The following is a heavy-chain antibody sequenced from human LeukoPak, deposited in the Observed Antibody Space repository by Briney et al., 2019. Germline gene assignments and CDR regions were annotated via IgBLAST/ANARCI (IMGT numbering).Heavy chain of an antibody. V-gene: IGHV4-34*01. J-gene: IGHJ4*02. D-gene: IGHD3-3*01. CDR1: GGSFSGYY. Sequence: SETLSLTCAVYGGSFSGYYWSWIRQPPGKGLEWIGEINHSGSNNYNPSLKSRVTISVDTSKNQFSLKLSSVTAADTAVYYCARRAIFGVVINPPPYYFDYWGQGTLVTVSS. CDR2: INHSGSN. CDR3: ARRAIFGVVINPPPYYFDY.